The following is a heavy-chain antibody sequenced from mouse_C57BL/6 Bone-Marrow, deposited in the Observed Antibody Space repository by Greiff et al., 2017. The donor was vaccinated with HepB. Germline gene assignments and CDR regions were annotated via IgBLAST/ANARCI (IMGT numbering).Heavy chain of an antibody. CDR1: GYTFTSYW. CDR2: IHPNSGST. Sequence: QVQLQQPGAELVKPGASVKLSCKASGYTFTSYWMHWVKQRPGQGLEWIGMIHPNSGSTNYNEKFKSKATLTVDKSSSTAYMQLSSLTSEDSAVCYSARDYSKSAMDYWGQGTSVTVSS. J-gene: IGHJ4*01. V-gene: IGHV1-64*01. D-gene: IGHD2-5*01. CDR3: ARDYSKSAMDY.